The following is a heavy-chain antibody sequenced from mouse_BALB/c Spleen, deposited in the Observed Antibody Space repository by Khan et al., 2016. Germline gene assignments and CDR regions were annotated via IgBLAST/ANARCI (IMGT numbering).Heavy chain of an antibody. D-gene: IGHD2-2*01. CDR3: ARYWLHY. J-gene: IGHJ3*01. CDR2: FNPNSVGT. CDR1: GYTFTDYT. V-gene: IGHV1-18*01. Sequence: VQLLQSGPELVKPGASVKISCKTSGYTFTDYTMHWVKQSHGKSLEWIGHFNPNSVGTNYNQKFKGKATLPVDTSSSTAYMELCSLTSDDSAFSDCARYWLHYWGQGTLVTVSA.